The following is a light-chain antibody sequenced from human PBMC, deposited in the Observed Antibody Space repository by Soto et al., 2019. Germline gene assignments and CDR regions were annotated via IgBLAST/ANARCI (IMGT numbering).Light chain of an antibody. V-gene: IGKV1-27*01. Sequence: DIQMTQSPSSLSASVRDRVTITCRASQGISNYLAWYQQKPGKVPKLLIYAASTLQSGVLSLFSCSGSGTDLTLTISSLQPEDVASFYCQKYDSAPWTFGQGTEVEIK. CDR2: AAS. CDR1: QGISNY. CDR3: QKYDSAPWT. J-gene: IGKJ1*01.